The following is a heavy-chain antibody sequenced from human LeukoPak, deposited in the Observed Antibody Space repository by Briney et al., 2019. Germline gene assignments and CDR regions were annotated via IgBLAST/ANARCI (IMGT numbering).Heavy chain of an antibody. CDR2: IKPDGTYT. J-gene: IGHJ5*02. V-gene: IGHV3-74*01. Sequence: GGSLRLSCAASGFIFSSDWMYWVRQAPGRGPVWVSGIKPDGTYTHYADSVKGRLTISRDDAKNTLYLQMNSLRVEDTAVYYCANYWNPWGPGTLVTVSS. CDR3: ANYWNP. CDR1: GFIFSSDW. D-gene: IGHD1-1*01.